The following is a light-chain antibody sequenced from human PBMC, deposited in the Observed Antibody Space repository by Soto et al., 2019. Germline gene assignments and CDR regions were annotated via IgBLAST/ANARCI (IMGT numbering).Light chain of an antibody. CDR2: GGY. V-gene: IGKV3-15*01. J-gene: IGKJ5*01. Sequence: ERVMTPSPGTRSVSPWERASLSCRSSQSVSSNLAWYQQTRGQAARLLIYGGYTRATRTPGMFSGSGFGTESTLTIRSLKSEDFAVYYCQQCNNWGFLLAFGQGPRLEIK. CDR1: QSVSSN. CDR3: QQCNNWGFLLA.